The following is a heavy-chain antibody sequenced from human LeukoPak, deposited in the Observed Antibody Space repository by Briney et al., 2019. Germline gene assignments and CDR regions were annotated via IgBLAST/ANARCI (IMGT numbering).Heavy chain of an antibody. V-gene: IGHV3-48*02. D-gene: IGHD2-2*01. CDR2: ISSSSSTI. CDR1: GFTFSSYS. Sequence: GGSLRLSCAASGFTFSSYSMNWVRQAPGKGLEWVSSISSSSSTIYYADSVKGRFTISRDNAKNSLYLQMNSLRDEDTAVYYCARASKYCSSTSCYEGSDYWGQGTLVTVSS. CDR3: ARASKYCSSTSCYEGSDY. J-gene: IGHJ4*02.